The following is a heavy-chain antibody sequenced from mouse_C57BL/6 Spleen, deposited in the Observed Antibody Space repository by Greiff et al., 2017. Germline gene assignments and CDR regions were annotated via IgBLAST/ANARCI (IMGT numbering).Heavy chain of an antibody. CDR1: GYAFSSYW. CDR3: ARAYYSDYDWYFDV. D-gene: IGHD2-5*01. CDR2: IYPGDGDT. Sequence: VQLQQSGAELVKPGASVKISCKASGYAFSSYWMNWVKPRPGKGLEWIGQIYPGDGDTNYNGKFKGKATLTANKSSSTAYMQLSSLTSEDSAVYFCARAYYSDYDWYFDVWGTGTTVTVSS. J-gene: IGHJ1*03. V-gene: IGHV1-80*01.